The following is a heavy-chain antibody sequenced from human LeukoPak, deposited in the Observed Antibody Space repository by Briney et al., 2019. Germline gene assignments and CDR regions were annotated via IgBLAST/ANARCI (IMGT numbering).Heavy chain of an antibody. D-gene: IGHD3-3*01. Sequence: GGSLRLSCAAYGFTFSSYAMSWVRQAPGKGLEWVSAISGSGGSTYYADSGKGGFTISRANSKNTLYLQMNSLRAEDTAVYYCATLWSGYPARWGQGTLVTVSS. CDR1: GFTFSSYA. J-gene: IGHJ4*02. CDR3: ATLWSGYPAR. CDR2: ISGSGGST. V-gene: IGHV3-23*01.